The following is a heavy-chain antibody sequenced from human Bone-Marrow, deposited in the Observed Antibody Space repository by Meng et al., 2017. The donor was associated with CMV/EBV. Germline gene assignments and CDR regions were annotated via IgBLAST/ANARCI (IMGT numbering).Heavy chain of an antibody. CDR3: ARDSDYSSYYYGMDV. Sequence: GESLKISCAVSGGSISTSNWWSWVRQSPEKGLEWVSYISSSSSTIYYADSVKGRFTISRDNAKNSLYLQMNSLRAEDTAVYYCARDSDYSSYYYGMDVWGQGNTVTVSS. J-gene: IGHJ6*02. CDR1: GGSISTSNW. D-gene: IGHD6-13*01. CDR2: ISSSSSTI. V-gene: IGHV3-48*04.